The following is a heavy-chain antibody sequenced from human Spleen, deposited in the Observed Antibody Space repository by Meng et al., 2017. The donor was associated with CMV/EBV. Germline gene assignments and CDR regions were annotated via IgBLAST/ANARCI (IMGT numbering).Heavy chain of an antibody. CDR3: ARANNFDY. V-gene: IGHV3-7*04. CDR2: IEGDGSRI. Sequence: GESLKISCAASGFPFNGFGMNWVRQAPGKGLEWVANIEGDGSRIYYVDSVRGRFTISRDNAKNSLYLQMNSLRVEDTAVYFCARANNFDYWGQGTLVTVSS. CDR1: GFPFNGFG. D-gene: IGHD4/OR15-4a*01. J-gene: IGHJ4*02.